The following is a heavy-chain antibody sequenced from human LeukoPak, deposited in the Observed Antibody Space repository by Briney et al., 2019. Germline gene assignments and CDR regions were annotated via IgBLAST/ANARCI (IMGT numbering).Heavy chain of an antibody. D-gene: IGHD3-22*01. CDR1: GFTFSSYG. J-gene: IGHJ3*02. V-gene: IGHV3-30*02. CDR2: IRYDGSNK. Sequence: GGSLRLSCAASGFTFSSYGMHWVRQAPGKGLEWVAFIRYDGSNKYYADSVKGRFTISRDNAKNSLYLQMNSLRAEDTAVYYCARDKEYYYDSSGYYSLAYDAFDIWGQGTMVTVSS. CDR3: ARDKEYYYDSSGYYSLAYDAFDI.